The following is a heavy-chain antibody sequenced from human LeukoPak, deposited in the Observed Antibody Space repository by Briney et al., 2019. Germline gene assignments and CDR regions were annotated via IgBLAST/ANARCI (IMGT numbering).Heavy chain of an antibody. CDR1: GFTFSSDG. V-gene: IGHV3-30*03. D-gene: IGHD3-22*01. CDR3: ARETIVVVINNWFDP. J-gene: IGHJ5*02. Sequence: PGRSLRLSCAASGFTFSSDGMHWVRQAPGKGLEWLTFISYDANTKYYSDSVRGRFTVSRDNSKNTLYLQMNSLRAEDTAVYYCARETIVVVINNWFDPWGQGTLVTVSS. CDR2: ISYDANTK.